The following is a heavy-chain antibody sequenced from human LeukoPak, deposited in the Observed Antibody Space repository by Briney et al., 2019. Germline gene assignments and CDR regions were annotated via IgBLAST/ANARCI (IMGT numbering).Heavy chain of an antibody. Sequence: SETLSLTCTVSGGSISTYYWTWIRQPPGKGLEWIGYIYYTGSTNYNPSLKSRVTISVDTSKNQFSLKLSSVTAADTAVYYCTRGSIAYYYMDVWGKGTTVTISS. D-gene: IGHD3-22*01. CDR3: TRGSIAYYYMDV. CDR1: GGSISTYY. V-gene: IGHV4-59*01. CDR2: IYYTGST. J-gene: IGHJ6*03.